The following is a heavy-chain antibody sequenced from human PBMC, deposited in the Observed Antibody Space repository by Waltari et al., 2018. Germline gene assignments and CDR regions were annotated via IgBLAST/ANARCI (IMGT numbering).Heavy chain of an antibody. CDR3: ARVRDWNYQGDWFDP. CDR1: GYTFTGYY. D-gene: IGHD1-7*01. Sequence: QVQLVQSGAEVKKPGASVKVSCKASGYTFTGYYMHWVRQAPGQGLEWMGWINPNSGGTNYAQKFQGRVTMTRDTSISTAYMELSRLRSDDTAVYYCARVRDWNYQGDWFDPWGQGTLVTDSS. CDR2: INPNSGGT. J-gene: IGHJ5*02. V-gene: IGHV1-2*02.